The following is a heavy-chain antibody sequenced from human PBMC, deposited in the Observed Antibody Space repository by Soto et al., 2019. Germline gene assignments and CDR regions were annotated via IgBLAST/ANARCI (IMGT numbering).Heavy chain of an antibody. J-gene: IGHJ5*02. V-gene: IGHV1-18*04. D-gene: IGHD6-6*01. Sequence: ASVKVSCKASGYTFTSYGITWVRQAPGQDLEWMGWISAYNGDTNYAPRLQGRVTMTTDTSTSTVYMELKNLKSDDTAVYYCARDQEYSTSGLYWFDLWGQGAPVTVSS. CDR3: ARDQEYSTSGLYWFDL. CDR1: GYTFTSYG. CDR2: ISAYNGDT.